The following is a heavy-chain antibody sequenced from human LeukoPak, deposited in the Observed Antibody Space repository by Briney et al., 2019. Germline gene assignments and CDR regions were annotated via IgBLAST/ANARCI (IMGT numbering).Heavy chain of an antibody. CDR2: INSDGSST. CDR1: GFTFSSYW. J-gene: IGHJ4*02. V-gene: IGHV3-74*01. Sequence: GGSLRLSCAASGFTFSSYWMHWVRQAPGKGLVWVSRINSDGSSTNYADSVKGRFTISRDNAKNTVYLQMNSLRAEDTAVYYCATKATGGVKNDYWGQGTLVTVSS. D-gene: IGHD2-8*01. CDR3: ATKATGGVKNDY.